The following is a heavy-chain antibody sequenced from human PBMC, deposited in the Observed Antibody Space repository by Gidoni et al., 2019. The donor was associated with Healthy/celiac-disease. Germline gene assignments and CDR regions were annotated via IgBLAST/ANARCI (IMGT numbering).Heavy chain of an antibody. J-gene: IGHJ6*02. D-gene: IGHD3-22*01. CDR3: ARAVRPDYYDSSGYSGDYGMDV. V-gene: IGHV3-48*03. CDR1: GFTFRSYE. CDR2: ISSSGSTI. Sequence: EVQLVGSGGGLVQPGGCLRLACAASGFTFRSYEMHWVRQAPGKGLEWVSYISSSGSTIIYADSLKCRFTISRDNAKNSLYLQMNSLRAEDKAVYYCARAVRPDYYDSSGYSGDYGMDVWGQGTTVTVSS.